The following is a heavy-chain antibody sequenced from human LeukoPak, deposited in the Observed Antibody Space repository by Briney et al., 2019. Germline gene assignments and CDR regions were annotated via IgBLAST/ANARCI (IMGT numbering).Heavy chain of an antibody. CDR3: AKSRWTRGALDI. CDR2: ISWNSGSI. V-gene: IGHV3-9*01. D-gene: IGHD3/OR15-3a*01. Sequence: GRSLRLSCAASGFTFDDYAMHWVRQAPGKGLEWVSGISWNSGSIAYADSVKGRFTISRDNAKNSLYLQMNSLRAEDTALYYCAKSRWTRGALDIWGQGTMVTVSS. J-gene: IGHJ3*02. CDR1: GFTFDDYA.